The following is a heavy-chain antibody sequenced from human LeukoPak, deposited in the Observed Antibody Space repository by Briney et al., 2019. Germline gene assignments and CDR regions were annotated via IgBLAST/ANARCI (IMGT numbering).Heavy chain of an antibody. J-gene: IGHJ4*02. CDR1: GFTFSSYA. CDR2: ISGSGGST. CDR3: ATIYHTSSYENADY. Sequence: GGSLRLSCAASGFTFSSYAMSWVRQAPGKGLEWVSAISGSGGSTYYADSVKGRFTISRDNSKNTLYLQMNSLRPEDTAVYYCATIYHTSSYENADYWGQGTLVTVSS. D-gene: IGHD3-3*01. V-gene: IGHV3-23*01.